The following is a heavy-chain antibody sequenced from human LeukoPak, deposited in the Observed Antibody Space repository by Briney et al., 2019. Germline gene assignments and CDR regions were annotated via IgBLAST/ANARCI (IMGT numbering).Heavy chain of an antibody. CDR1: GYTFTIYG. V-gene: IGHV1-18*01. Sequence: ASVKVSCKASGYTFTIYGISWVRQAPGQGLEWMGCISAYNGNRNYAQKLQGRVTMTIDTSTSTAYMELRRLRSDDTAVYYCARDLRDFWSGYLINHNWFDPWGQGTLVTVSS. J-gene: IGHJ5*02. CDR2: ISAYNGNR. CDR3: ARDLRDFWSGYLINHNWFDP. D-gene: IGHD3-3*01.